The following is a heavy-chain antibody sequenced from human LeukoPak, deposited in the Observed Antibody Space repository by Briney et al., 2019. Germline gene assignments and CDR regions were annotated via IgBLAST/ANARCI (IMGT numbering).Heavy chain of an antibody. D-gene: IGHD5-18*01. Sequence: SETLSLTCTVSGGSISSYYWSWIRQPPGKGLEWIGYIHYSGSTNYNPSLKSRVTISVDTSKNQFSLKLSSVTAADTAVYYCARAWIQLFMVAGAFDIWGQGTMVTVSS. J-gene: IGHJ3*02. CDR2: IHYSGST. CDR1: GGSISSYY. CDR3: ARAWIQLFMVAGAFDI. V-gene: IGHV4-59*12.